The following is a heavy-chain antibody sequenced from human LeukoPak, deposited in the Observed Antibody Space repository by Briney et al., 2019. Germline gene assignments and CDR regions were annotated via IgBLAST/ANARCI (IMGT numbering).Heavy chain of an antibody. CDR3: IQVGLTSALEY. J-gene: IGHJ4*02. CDR1: GFTFTGPA. Sequence: GGSLRLSCAASGFTFTGPAIHWVRQVSGKRLEWVGRIRSRANNYATSYGVSVKGRFTLSRDDSKSTVYLQMDSLQIEDTAMYYCIQVGLTSALEYWGQGTLVTVSS. CDR2: IRSRANNYAT. V-gene: IGHV3-73*01. D-gene: IGHD1-26*01.